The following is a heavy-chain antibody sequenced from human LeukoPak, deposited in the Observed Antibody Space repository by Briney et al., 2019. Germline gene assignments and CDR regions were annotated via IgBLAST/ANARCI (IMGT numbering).Heavy chain of an antibody. J-gene: IGHJ4*02. CDR2: ISGSGGGT. Sequence: GGSLRLSCVVSGITLSNYGMSWVRQAPGKGLEWVAGISGSGGGTQYADSVKGRFTVSRDNRKNTLYLQMNSLRAEDTAMYFCAKRGVVIRVILVGFHKEAYYFDSWGQGALVTVSS. CDR3: AKRGVVIRVILVGFHKEAYYFDS. CDR1: GITLSNYG. D-gene: IGHD3-22*01. V-gene: IGHV3-23*01.